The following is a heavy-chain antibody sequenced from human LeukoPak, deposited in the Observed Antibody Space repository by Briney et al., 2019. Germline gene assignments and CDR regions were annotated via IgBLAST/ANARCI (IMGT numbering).Heavy chain of an antibody. J-gene: IGHJ4*02. V-gene: IGHV3-7*01. D-gene: IGHD6-25*01. CDR3: AKTLAATTTDRDY. CDR1: GFIFNKYW. Sequence: GGSLRLSCAASGFIFNKYWMSWVRQAPGKGLEWVANIKQDGSEKYYADPVKGRFTISRDNAQNSVYLQMNSLRAEDTALYYCAKTLAATTTDRDYWGQGTLVTVSS. CDR2: IKQDGSEK.